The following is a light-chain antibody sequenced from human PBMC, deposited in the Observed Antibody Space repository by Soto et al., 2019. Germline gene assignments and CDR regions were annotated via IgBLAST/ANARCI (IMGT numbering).Light chain of an antibody. V-gene: IGKV3D-20*02. J-gene: IGKJ5*01. CDR3: QQRGEWPPGAT. Sequence: IVLTQSPGTLSLSPGEGATLSCRASQSVASGHLAWYQQTPGQAPRLLVSDASSRATGIPDRFSGSASGTDFTLTISRLEPEDSAVYYCQQRGEWPPGATFGQGTRLENK. CDR2: DAS. CDR1: QSVASGH.